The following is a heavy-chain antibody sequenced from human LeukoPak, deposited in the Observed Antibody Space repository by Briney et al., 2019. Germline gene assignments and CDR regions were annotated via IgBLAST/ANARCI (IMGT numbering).Heavy chain of an antibody. D-gene: IGHD1-26*01. CDR1: GFTVSSNY. J-gene: IGHJ6*03. CDR2: IYSGGST. CDR3: ASDSGSYYNYYYMDV. V-gene: IGHV3-66*02. Sequence: GGSLRLSCAASGFTVSSNYMSWVRQAPGKGLEWVSVIYSGGSTYYADSVKGRFTISRDNSKNTLYLQMNSLRAEDTAVNYCASDSGSYYNYYYMDVWGKGTTVTVSS.